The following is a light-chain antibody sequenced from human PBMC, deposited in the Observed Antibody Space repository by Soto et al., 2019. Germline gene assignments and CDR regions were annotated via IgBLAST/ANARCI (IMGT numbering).Light chain of an antibody. Sequence: IQMTQSPSTLSASVGDRVTITCRASQSISSWLAWYQQKPGKAPKLLIYDASSLESGVPSRFSGSGSGTEFTLTISSLQPDDFATYYCQQYNSYSLSTFGQGTKLEIK. CDR2: DAS. CDR3: QQYNSYSLST. J-gene: IGKJ2*02. CDR1: QSISSW. V-gene: IGKV1-5*01.